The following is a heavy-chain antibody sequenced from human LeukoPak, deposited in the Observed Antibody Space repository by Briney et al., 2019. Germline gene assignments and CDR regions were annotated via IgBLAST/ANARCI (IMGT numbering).Heavy chain of an antibody. D-gene: IGHD1-26*01. J-gene: IGHJ4*02. V-gene: IGHV3-7*01. CDR2: IKQDGSEK. CDR3: ARVAGATLSDY. Sequence: GGSLRLSCAASGFTFSSYWMSWVRQAPGKGLEWVANIKQDGSEKYYVDSAKGRFTISRDNAKNSLYLQMNSLRADDTAVYYCARVAGATLSDYWGQGTLVTVSS. CDR1: GFTFSSYW.